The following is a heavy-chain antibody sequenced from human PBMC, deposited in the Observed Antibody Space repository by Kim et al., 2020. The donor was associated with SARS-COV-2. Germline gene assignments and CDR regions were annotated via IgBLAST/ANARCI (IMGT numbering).Heavy chain of an antibody. CDR2: IYSGGST. Sequence: GGSLRLSCAASGFIVSSNYMSWVRQAPGKGLEWVSVIYSGGSTYYADSVKGRFTISRDNSKNTLYLQMNSLRAEDTAVYYCARSYGDYYLDYWGQGTLVTVSS. CDR1: GFIVSSNY. V-gene: IGHV3-66*01. CDR3: ARSYGDYYLDY. J-gene: IGHJ4*02. D-gene: IGHD4-17*01.